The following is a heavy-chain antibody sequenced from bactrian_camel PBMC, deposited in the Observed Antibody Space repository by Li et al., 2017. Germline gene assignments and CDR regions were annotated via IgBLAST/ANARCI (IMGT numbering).Heavy chain of an antibody. D-gene: IGHD1*01. V-gene: IGHV3S1*01. J-gene: IGHJ4*01. CDR2: LFNVRGNT. Sequence: HVQLVESGGGSVKAGGSLTLSCAASGYMPTSFCMAWFRQAPGKEREGVAALFNVRGNTWYADSVKGRFTISQDNAKKTLYLQMNSLKPEDTAMYYCAAGTRCTWEPRWYNYWGQGTQVTVS. CDR3: AAGTRCTWEPRWYNY. CDR1: GYMPTSFC.